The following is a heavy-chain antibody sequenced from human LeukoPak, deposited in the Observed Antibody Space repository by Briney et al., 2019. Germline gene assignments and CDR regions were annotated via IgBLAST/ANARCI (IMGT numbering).Heavy chain of an antibody. CDR3: ARARWYSSSWYYLDY. CDR2: INHSGST. V-gene: IGHV4-34*01. D-gene: IGHD6-13*01. CDR1: GGSFSGYY. Sequence: PSETLSRTCAVYGGSFSGYYWSWIRQPPGKGLWWIGEINHSGSTNYNPSLKSRVTFLVDTSKNQFSLKVNSLTAPDTALYHCARARWYSSSWYYLDYWGQGTLVTVSS. J-gene: IGHJ4*02.